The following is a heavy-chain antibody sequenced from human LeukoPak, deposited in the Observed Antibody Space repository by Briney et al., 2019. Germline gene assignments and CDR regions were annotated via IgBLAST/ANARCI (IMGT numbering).Heavy chain of an antibody. Sequence: PSETLSLTCSVSGDSISSDVYYWSWIRQPAGKGLEWIGRIYASGSTTYNSSLKSRVTISIDTAKNQFSLKLTYVTAADTAVYYCAGTRRYCSGGRCYNWFDPWGQGTLVTVSS. D-gene: IGHD2-15*01. J-gene: IGHJ5*02. V-gene: IGHV4-61*02. CDR3: AGTRRYCSGGRCYNWFDP. CDR1: GDSISSDVYY. CDR2: IYASGST.